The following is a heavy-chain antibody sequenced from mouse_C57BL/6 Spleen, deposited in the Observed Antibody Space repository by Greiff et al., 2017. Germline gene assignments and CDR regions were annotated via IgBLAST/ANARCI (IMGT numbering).Heavy chain of an antibody. CDR1: GYSFTGYY. CDR3: ARGIPPRDYYAMDY. CDR2: INPSTGGT. D-gene: IGHD5-1-1*01. J-gene: IGHJ4*01. Sequence: VQLQQSGPELVKPGASVKISCKASGYSFTGYYMNWVKQSPEKSLEWIGEINPSTGGTTYNQKLKAKATLTVDKSSSTAYMQLKSLTSEDSAVYYCARGIPPRDYYAMDYWGQGTSVTVSS. V-gene: IGHV1-42*01.